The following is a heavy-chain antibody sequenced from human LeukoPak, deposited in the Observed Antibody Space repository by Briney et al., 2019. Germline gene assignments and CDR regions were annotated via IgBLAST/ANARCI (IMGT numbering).Heavy chain of an antibody. CDR1: GFTFTLYW. CDR2: INPDGSQK. CDR3: VRQMIRFWFDP. V-gene: IGHV3-7*01. J-gene: IGHJ5*02. D-gene: IGHD3-16*01. Sequence: GGSLRLSCAASGFTFTLYWMTWVRQAPGKGLEWVADINPDGSQKYSVDSLKGRLTISRENAKHSLFLQMNRLRAEDTAVYYCVRQMIRFWFDPWGQGTLVTVSS.